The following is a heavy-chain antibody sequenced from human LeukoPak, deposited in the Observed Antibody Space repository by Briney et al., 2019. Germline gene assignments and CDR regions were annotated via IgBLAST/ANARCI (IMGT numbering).Heavy chain of an antibody. CDR2: INPNSGGT. J-gene: IGHJ6*02. CDR3: ARDSIVVVPAATSFYYYYGTDV. D-gene: IGHD2-2*01. V-gene: IGHV1-2*06. Sequence: ASVKVSCKASGYTFTSYYMHWVRQTPGQGLEWMGRINPNSGGTNYAQKFQGRVTMTRDTSISTAYMELSRLRSDDTAVYYCARDSIVVVPAATSFYYYYGTDVWGQGTTVTVSS. CDR1: GYTFTSYY.